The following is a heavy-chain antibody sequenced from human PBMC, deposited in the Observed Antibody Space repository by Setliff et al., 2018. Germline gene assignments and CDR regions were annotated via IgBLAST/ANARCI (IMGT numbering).Heavy chain of an antibody. CDR2: FDPEDGET. CDR1: GYTLTELS. V-gene: IGHV1-24*01. Sequence: RASVKVSCKVSGYTLTELSMHWVRQAPGKGLEWMGGFDPEDGETIYAQKFQGRVTMTEDTSTDTAYMELSSLRSEDTAVYYCATNSGGNTIDAFDIWGQGTMVTV. D-gene: IGHD2-15*01. J-gene: IGHJ3*02. CDR3: ATNSGGNTIDAFDI.